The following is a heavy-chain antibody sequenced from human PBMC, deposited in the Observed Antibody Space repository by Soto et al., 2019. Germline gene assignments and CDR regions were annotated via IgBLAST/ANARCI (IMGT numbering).Heavy chain of an antibody. D-gene: IGHD4-17*01. V-gene: IGHV2-26*03. CDR2: FFSDAER. Sequence: SGPTLVNPTETLTLTCTISGFSLSNGKMGVSWIRHPRGRALEWLAHFFSDAERSYSTSMQSGITMSQDTSGTQVVLTMTNMDPQDTGTYFCERTNADSDSHHYAMDVWGPGTPVTVYS. J-gene: IGHJ6*02. CDR3: ERTNADSDSHHYAMDV. CDR1: GFSLSNGKMG.